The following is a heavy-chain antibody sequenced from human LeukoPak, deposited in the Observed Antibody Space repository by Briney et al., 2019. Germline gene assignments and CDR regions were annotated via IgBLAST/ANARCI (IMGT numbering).Heavy chain of an antibody. CDR3: ARDPPLSGWYFAVDAFDI. CDR2: ISAYNGNT. D-gene: IGHD6-19*01. J-gene: IGHJ3*02. CDR1: GYTFTSYG. V-gene: IGHV1-18*01. Sequence: GASVKVSCKASGYTFTSYGISWVRQAPGQGLEWMGWISAYNGNTNYAQKLQGRVTMTTDTSTSTAYMELRSLRSDDTAVYYCARDPPLSGWYFAVDAFDIWGQGTMVTVSS.